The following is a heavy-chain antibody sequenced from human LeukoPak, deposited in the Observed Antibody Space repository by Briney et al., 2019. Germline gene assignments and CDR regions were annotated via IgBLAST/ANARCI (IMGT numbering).Heavy chain of an antibody. V-gene: IGHV3-33*01. J-gene: IGHJ4*02. CDR2: IWYDGSNK. CDR1: GFTFSSYG. CDR3: ARDRGIPHYYFDY. Sequence: GGSLRLSCAASGFTFSSYGMHWVRQAPGKGLEWVVVIWYDGSNKYYADSVKGRFTISRDNSKNTLYLQMNSLRAEDTAVYYCARDRGIPHYYFDYWGQGTLVTVFS. D-gene: IGHD3-10*01.